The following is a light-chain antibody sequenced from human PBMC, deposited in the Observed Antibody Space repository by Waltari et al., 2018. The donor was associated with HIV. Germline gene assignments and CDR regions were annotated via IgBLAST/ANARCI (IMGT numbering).Light chain of an antibody. V-gene: IGLV2-23*02. CDR2: DVS. CDR3: CSYAGSSPSYV. CDR1: SSDVGSYNL. J-gene: IGLJ1*01. Sequence: QSALTQPASVSGSPGQSITISCTGTSSDVGSYNLVSWYQQHPGKAPKLMIYDVSKRPSGCSNRFSGTKSGNTASLTISGLQAEDEADYYCCSYAGSSPSYVFGTGTKVTVL.